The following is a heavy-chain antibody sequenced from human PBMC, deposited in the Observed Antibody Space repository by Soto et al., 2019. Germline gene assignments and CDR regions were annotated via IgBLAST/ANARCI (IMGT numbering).Heavy chain of an antibody. D-gene: IGHD2-2*02. CDR3: ARDYCSSTSCYMGYYYYGMDV. CDR2: IYYSGST. V-gene: IGHV4-39*02. J-gene: IGHJ6*02. Sequence: SDTVSHTCIDSGSSISSSSYNMSRIRQPPGKGLEWIGSIYYSGSTYYNPSLKSRVTISVDTSKNQFSLKLSSVTAADTAVYYCARDYCSSTSCYMGYYYYGMDVWGQGTTVTVSS. CDR1: GSSISSSSYN.